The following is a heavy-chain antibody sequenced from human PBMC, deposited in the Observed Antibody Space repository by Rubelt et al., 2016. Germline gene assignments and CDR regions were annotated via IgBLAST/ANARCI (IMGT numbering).Heavy chain of an antibody. V-gene: IGHV3-30*04. D-gene: IGHD6-13*01. CDR1: GFTFSGYA. J-gene: IGHJ4*02. CDR3: ARRLRGSSWGIVDY. Sequence: RSLRLSCAASGFTFSGYAMHWVRQAPGKGLEWVAVISFDGSNEYYADSVKGRFTISRDSSKNTLYLQMNSLKIEDTAVYYCARRLRGSSWGIVDYWGQGTLVTVSS. CDR2: ISFDGSNE.